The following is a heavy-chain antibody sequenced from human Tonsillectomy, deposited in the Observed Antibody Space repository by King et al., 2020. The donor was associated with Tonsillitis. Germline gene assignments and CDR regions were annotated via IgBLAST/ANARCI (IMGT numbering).Heavy chain of an antibody. CDR2: ISSNGGST. J-gene: IGHJ4*02. CDR1: GFTFSSYA. Sequence: VQLVESGGGLVQPGGSLRLSCSASGFTFSSYAMHWVRQAPGKGLEYVSAISSNGGSTYYADSVKGRFTISRDNSKNTLYLQMSSLRAEGTTVYYCVKSHQPLRSPFDYWGQGTLVTVSS. D-gene: IGHD2-2*01. V-gene: IGHV3-64D*06. CDR3: VKSHQPLRSPFDY.